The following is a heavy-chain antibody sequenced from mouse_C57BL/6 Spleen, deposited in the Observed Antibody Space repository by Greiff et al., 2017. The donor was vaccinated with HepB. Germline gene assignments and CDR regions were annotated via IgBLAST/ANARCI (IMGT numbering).Heavy chain of an antibody. J-gene: IGHJ1*03. Sequence: VQLVESGPGLVQPSQSLSITCTVSGFSLTSYGVHWVRQSPGKGLEWLGVIWSGGSTDYNAAFISRLSISKDNSKSQVFFKMNSLQADDTAIYYCARNWGYYGSSHWYFDVWGTGTTVTVSS. CDR2: IWSGGST. CDR1: GFSLTSYG. V-gene: IGHV2-2*01. D-gene: IGHD1-1*01. CDR3: ARNWGYYGSSHWYFDV.